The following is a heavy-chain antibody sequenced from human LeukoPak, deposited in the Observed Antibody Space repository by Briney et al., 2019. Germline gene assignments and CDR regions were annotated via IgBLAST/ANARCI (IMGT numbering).Heavy chain of an antibody. J-gene: IGHJ4*02. V-gene: IGHV3-21*01. CDR3: ARDPRDYYDSSGYFPPPYFDY. D-gene: IGHD3-22*01. CDR2: ISSSSSYI. CDR1: GFTFSSYS. Sequence: GGSLRLSCAASGFTFSSYSMNWVRQAPGKGLEWVSSISSSSSYIYYADTVKGRCTISRDNAKNSLYLQMNSLRAEDAAVYYCARDPRDYYDSSGYFPPPYFDYWGQGTLVTVSS.